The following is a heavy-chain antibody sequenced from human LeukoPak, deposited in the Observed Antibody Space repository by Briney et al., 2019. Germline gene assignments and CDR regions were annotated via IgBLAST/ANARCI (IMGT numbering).Heavy chain of an antibody. CDR3: ARDPIYYGSGSHLFDY. J-gene: IGHJ4*02. CDR1: GFTFSSYW. Sequence: GGSLRLSCAASGFTFSSYWMSWVRQAPGKGLEWVANMKQDGSEKYYVDSVKGRFTISRDNAKNSLYLQMNSLRAEDTAVYYCARDPIYYGSGSHLFDYWGQGTLVTASS. CDR2: MKQDGSEK. V-gene: IGHV3-7*01. D-gene: IGHD3-10*01.